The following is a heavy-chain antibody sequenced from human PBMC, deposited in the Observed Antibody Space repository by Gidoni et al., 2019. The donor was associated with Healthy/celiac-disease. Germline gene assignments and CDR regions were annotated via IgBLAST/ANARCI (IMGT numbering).Heavy chain of an antibody. J-gene: IGHJ4*02. D-gene: IGHD5-12*01. CDR1: GFTFSSYA. CDR3: ARDSGIVATPYFDY. CDR2: ISYDGSNK. Sequence: QVQLVESGGGVVQPGRSLRPSCAASGFTFSSYAMHWVRQAPGKGLEWVAVISYDGSNKYYADSVKGRFTISRDNSKNTLYLQMNSLRAEDTAVYYYARDSGIVATPYFDYWGQGTLVTVSS. V-gene: IGHV3-30*04.